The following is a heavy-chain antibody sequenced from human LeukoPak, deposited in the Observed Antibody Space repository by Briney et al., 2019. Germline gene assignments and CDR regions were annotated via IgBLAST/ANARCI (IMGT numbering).Heavy chain of an antibody. D-gene: IGHD2-15*01. V-gene: IGHV1-2*02. CDR2: INPNSGDT. CDR1: GYTFTSYD. CDR3: ALQGGSGTYLHY. J-gene: IGHJ4*02. Sequence: ASVKVSCKASGYTFTSYDINWVRQATGQGLEWMGWINPNSGDTNYAHKFQVRVTMTRDTSISTAYMYLRPDDTAVYYCALQGGSGTYLHYWGQGTLVTVSS.